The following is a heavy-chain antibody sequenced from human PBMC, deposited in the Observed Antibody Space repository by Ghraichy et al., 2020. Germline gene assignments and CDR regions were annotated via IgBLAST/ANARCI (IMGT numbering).Heavy chain of an antibody. V-gene: IGHV3-23*01. D-gene: IGHD3-3*01. Sequence: GESLNISCAASGFTFSSYAMSWVRQAPGKGLEWVSGISGSGGSTYYADSVKGRFTISRDNSKNTLFLQMNSLRAEDTAVYYCAKGRITIFGVVISYFDYWGQGTLVTVSS. J-gene: IGHJ4*02. CDR2: ISGSGGST. CDR3: AKGRITIFGVVISYFDY. CDR1: GFTFSSYA.